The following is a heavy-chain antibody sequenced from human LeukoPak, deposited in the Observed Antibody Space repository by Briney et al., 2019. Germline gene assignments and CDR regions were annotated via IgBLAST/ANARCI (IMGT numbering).Heavy chain of an antibody. CDR2: ISGSSSTI. D-gene: IGHD3-22*01. V-gene: IGHV3-48*02. CDR3: ARSLLLGTSVDY. J-gene: IGHJ4*02. Sequence: GSLSLSFAASGFPLSSFSMNWVRPAPGKGPEWVSYISGSSSTIYYADSVKGRFTISRDNAKNSLYLQMNSLRDEDTAVYYCARSLLLGTSVDYWSQGTLVTVSS. CDR1: GFPLSSFS.